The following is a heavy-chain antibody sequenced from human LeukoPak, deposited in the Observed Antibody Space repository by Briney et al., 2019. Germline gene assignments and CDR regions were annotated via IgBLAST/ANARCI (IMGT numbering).Heavy chain of an antibody. J-gene: IGHJ3*02. CDR2: IYTSGST. CDR1: GGSISSGSYY. V-gene: IGHV4-61*02. CDR3: ARGVRWYYDFWSGYYSDAFDI. D-gene: IGHD3-3*01. Sequence: SQTLSLTCTVSGGSISSGSYYWSWIRQPAGKGLEWIGRIYTSGSTSYSPSPKSRVTISVDTSKNQFSLKLSSVTAADAAVYYCARGVRWYYDFWSGYYSDAFDIWGQGTMVTVSS.